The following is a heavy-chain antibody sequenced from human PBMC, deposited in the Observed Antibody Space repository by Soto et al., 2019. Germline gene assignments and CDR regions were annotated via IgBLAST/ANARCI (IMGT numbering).Heavy chain of an antibody. D-gene: IGHD1-26*01. CDR2: IIPIFGTA. CDR3: ARDLMGATNYYYGMDV. Sequence: QVQLVQSGAEVKKPGSSVKVSCKASGGTFSSYAISWVRQAPGQELEWMGGIIPIFGTANYAQKFQGRVTITADESTSTAYMELSSLRSEDTAVYYCARDLMGATNYYYGMDVWGQGTTVTVSS. J-gene: IGHJ6*02. CDR1: GGTFSSYA. V-gene: IGHV1-69*01.